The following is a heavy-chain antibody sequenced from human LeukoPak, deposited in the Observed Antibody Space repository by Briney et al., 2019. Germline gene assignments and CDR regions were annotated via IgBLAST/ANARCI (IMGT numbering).Heavy chain of an antibody. CDR1: GFTFSSYD. CDR2: ISYDGSNK. Sequence: GRSLRLSCAASGFTFSSYDMRWVRQAPGKGLEWVSVISYDGSNKYYADSVKGRFTISRDNSKNTLYLQMNSLRAEDTAVYYCASEDYGGNRAFDYWGQGTLVTVSS. J-gene: IGHJ4*02. D-gene: IGHD4-23*01. V-gene: IGHV3-30-3*01. CDR3: ASEDYGGNRAFDY.